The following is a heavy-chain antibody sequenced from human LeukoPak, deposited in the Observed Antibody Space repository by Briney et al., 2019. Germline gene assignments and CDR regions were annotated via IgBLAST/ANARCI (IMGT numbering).Heavy chain of an antibody. J-gene: IGHJ6*04. V-gene: IGHV3-7*01. Sequence: PGGSLRLSCAASRFTFSNYWMSWVRQAPGKGLEWVANIKDDGGEQYYVDSVKGRFTISRDNAKNSLYLQMNSLRAEDTAVYYCAELGITMIGGVWGKGTTVTISS. D-gene: IGHD3-10*02. CDR1: RFTFSNYW. CDR3: AELGITMIGGV. CDR2: IKDDGGEQ.